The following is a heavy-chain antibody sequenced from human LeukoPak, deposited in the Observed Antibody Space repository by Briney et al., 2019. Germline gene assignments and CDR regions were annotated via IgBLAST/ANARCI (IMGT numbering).Heavy chain of an antibody. CDR2: ISGSGGST. CDR3: ATGLSCWEYGY. D-gene: IGHD6-19*01. CDR1: GFTFSSYA. V-gene: IGHV3-23*01. J-gene: IGHJ4*02. Sequence: GGSLRLSCAASGFTFSSYAMSGVRQAPGKGLEWVSAISGSGGSTYCADSVKGRFTISRDNSKNTLYLQMNSLGADDTAGYYCATGLSCWEYGYWGQGTLVTVSS.